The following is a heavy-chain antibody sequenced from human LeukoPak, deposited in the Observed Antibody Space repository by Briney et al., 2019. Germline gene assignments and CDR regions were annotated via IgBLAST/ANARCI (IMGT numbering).Heavy chain of an antibody. Sequence: SETLSLTCTVSGGSISSSSYYWAWIRQPPGKGLEWTGSIYYSGSTYYNPSLKSRVTISVDTSKNQFSLKLSSVTAADTAVYYCARVSVRYCSSTSCFPTLDYWGQGTLVTVSS. J-gene: IGHJ4*02. CDR1: GGSISSSSYY. CDR3: ARVSVRYCSSTSCFPTLDY. V-gene: IGHV4-39*07. D-gene: IGHD2-2*01. CDR2: IYYSGST.